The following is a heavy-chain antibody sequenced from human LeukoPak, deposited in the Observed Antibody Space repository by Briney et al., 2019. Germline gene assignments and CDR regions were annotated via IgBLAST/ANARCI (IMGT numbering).Heavy chain of an antibody. V-gene: IGHV3-21*04. CDR1: GFTFSSYS. CDR2: ISSSSYI. CDR3: AKVGSGITGTTRGRYYFDY. J-gene: IGHJ4*02. D-gene: IGHD1-7*01. Sequence: KPGGSLRLSCAASGFTFSSYSMNWVRQAPGKGLEWVSSISSSSYIYYADSVKGRFTISRDNSKNTLYLQMNSLRAEDTAVYYCAKVGSGITGTTRGRYYFDYWGQGTLVTVSS.